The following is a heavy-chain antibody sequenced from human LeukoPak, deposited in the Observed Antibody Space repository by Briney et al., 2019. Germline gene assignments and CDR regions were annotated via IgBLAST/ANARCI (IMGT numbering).Heavy chain of an antibody. V-gene: IGHV3-7*01. CDR1: GFTFSSYW. CDR2: IKQDGSEK. Sequence: GGSLRLSCAASGFTFSSYWMSWVRQAPGKGLEWVANIKQDGSEKYYVDSVKGRFTISRDNAKNSLYLQMNSLRAEDTAVYYCARSSSTSSTRFDPWGQGTLVTVSS. D-gene: IGHD2-2*01. J-gene: IGHJ5*02. CDR3: ARSSSTSSTRFDP.